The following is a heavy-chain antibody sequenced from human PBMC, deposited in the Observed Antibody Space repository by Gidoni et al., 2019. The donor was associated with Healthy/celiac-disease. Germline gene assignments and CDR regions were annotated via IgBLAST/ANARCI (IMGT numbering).Heavy chain of an antibody. J-gene: IGHJ4*02. D-gene: IGHD6-19*01. V-gene: IGHV3-30*02. Sequence: QVQLVESGGGVVQPGGSLRLSCAASGFTFSSYGMHWVRPAPGKGLEWVAFIRYDGSNKYYADSVKGRFTISRDNSKNTLYLQMNSLRAEDTAVYYCASTQRIAVAGTSFDYWGQGTLVTVSS. CDR3: ASTQRIAVAGTSFDY. CDR2: IRYDGSNK. CDR1: GFTFSSYG.